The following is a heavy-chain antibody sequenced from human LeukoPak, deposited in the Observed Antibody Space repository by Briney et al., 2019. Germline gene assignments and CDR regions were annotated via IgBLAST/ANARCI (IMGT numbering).Heavy chain of an antibody. CDR1: GGSISSYY. CDR2: IYTSGST. Sequence: PSETLSLTCSVSGGSISSYYWSWIRQPAGKGLEWIGRIYTSGSTNYNPSLKSRVTMSVDTSKNQFSLKLSSVTAADTAVYFCARGPYSYDSSGAFDIWGQGTMVTVSS. V-gene: IGHV4-4*07. J-gene: IGHJ3*02. D-gene: IGHD3-22*01. CDR3: ARGPYSYDSSGAFDI.